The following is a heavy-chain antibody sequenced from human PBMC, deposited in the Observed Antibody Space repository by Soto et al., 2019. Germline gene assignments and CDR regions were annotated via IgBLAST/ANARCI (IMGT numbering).Heavy chain of an antibody. CDR3: ARVRSRYRYDILTQTT. V-gene: IGHV4-61*01. CDR2: IYYSGST. CDR1: GGSVSSGSYY. Sequence: QVQLQESGPGLVKPSETLSLTCTVSGGSVSSGSYYWSWIRQPPGKGLEWIGYIYYSGSTNYNPSLKSRVTISVDTSKNQFSLKLSSVTAADTAVYYCARVRSRYRYDILTQTTWGQGTLVTVSS. D-gene: IGHD3-9*01. J-gene: IGHJ4*02.